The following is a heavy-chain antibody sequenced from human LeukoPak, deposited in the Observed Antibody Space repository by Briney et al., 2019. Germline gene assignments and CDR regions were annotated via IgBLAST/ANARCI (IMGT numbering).Heavy chain of an antibody. V-gene: IGHV1-2*02. CDR1: GYTFTGYY. J-gene: IGHJ6*02. D-gene: IGHD3-10*01. CDR2: INPNSGGT. Sequence: ASVKVSCKASGYTFTGYYMHWVRQAPGQGLEWMGWINPNSGGTKYAQKFQGRVTMTRDTSISTAYMELSRLRSDDTAVYYCARAGFGELPSYGMDVWGQGTTVTVSS. CDR3: ARAGFGELPSYGMDV.